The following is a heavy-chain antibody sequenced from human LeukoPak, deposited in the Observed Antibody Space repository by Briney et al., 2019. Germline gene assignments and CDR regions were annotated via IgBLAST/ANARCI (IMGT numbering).Heavy chain of an antibody. CDR2: IYYSGST. Sequence: SETLSLTCAVSGGSISSSNWWSWVRQPPGKGLEWIGSIYYSGSTYYNPSLKSRVTISVDTSKNQFSLKLSSVTAADTAVYYCAREARSADAFDIWGQGTMVTVSS. CDR3: AREARSADAFDI. CDR1: GGSISSSNW. J-gene: IGHJ3*02. V-gene: IGHV4-4*02.